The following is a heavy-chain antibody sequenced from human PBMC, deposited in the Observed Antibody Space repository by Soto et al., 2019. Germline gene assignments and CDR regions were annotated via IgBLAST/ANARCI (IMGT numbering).Heavy chain of an antibody. V-gene: IGHV5-10-1*01. CDR3: ARRSSGWYGEYYNGMDV. Sequence: GGSLEISCKGSGYSFTSYWISWVRQMPGKGLEWMGRIDPSDSYTNYSPSFQGHVTISADKSIRTAYLQWSSLKASDTAMYYCARRSSGWYGEYYNGMDVWGQGTTVTVSS. D-gene: IGHD6-19*01. CDR2: IDPSDSYT. CDR1: GYSFTSYW. J-gene: IGHJ6*02.